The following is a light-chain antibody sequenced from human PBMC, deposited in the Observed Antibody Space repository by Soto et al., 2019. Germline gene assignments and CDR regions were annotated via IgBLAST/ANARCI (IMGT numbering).Light chain of an antibody. Sequence: EIVLTQSPGTLSLSPGERATLSCRASQSVTGSYLAWYQQKPDQAPRLLIYGASTRATGIPDRFSGSGSGTDFTLTISRLEPEDFAVYYCQQYGRSPPKTFGQGTKVEIK. CDR1: QSVTGSY. J-gene: IGKJ1*01. CDR2: GAS. V-gene: IGKV3-20*01. CDR3: QQYGRSPPKT.